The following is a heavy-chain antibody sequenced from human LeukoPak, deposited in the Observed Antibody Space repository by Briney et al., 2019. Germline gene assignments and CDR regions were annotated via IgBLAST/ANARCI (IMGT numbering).Heavy chain of an antibody. CDR3: SRTYCSKSTWPVAMDV. CDR1: GFTFSSYS. V-gene: IGHV3-21*01. CDR2: ISDSSAFI. Sequence: GGSLRLSCAASGFTFSSYSMNWVRQAPGKGLEWVSSISDSSAFIYYAESVRGRFTISRDNAKKSLFMQLNRLRVEGTAVYYWSRTYCSKSTWPVAMDVWGQGTTVTVSS. J-gene: IGHJ6*01. D-gene: IGHD2-2*01.